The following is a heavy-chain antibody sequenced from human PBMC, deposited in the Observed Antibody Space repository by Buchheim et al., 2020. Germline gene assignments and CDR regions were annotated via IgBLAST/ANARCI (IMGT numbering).Heavy chain of an antibody. V-gene: IGHV3-23*01. CDR2: ISGSGGST. CDR1: GFTFSSYA. CDR3: AKVSIRYCSSTSCYYFDY. J-gene: IGHJ4*02. D-gene: IGHD2-2*01. Sequence: EVQLLESGGGLVQPGGSLRLCCAASGFTFSSYAMSWVRQAPGKGLEWVSAISGSGGSTYYADSVKGRLTISRDNSKNTLYLQMNSLRAEDTAVYYCAKVSIRYCSSTSCYYFDYWGQGTL.